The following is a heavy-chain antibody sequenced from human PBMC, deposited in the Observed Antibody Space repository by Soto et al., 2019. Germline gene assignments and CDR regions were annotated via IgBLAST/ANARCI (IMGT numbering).Heavy chain of an antibody. Sequence: QVQLVQSGAEVKKPGSSVKVSCKASGGTFSSYTISWVRQAPGQGLEWMGRIIPILGIANYAQKFQARVTTSADKPPSTAYMELSRLRAEDTAADYGARDPAAMVTHYWGQGTLVTVSS. D-gene: IGHD5-18*01. CDR2: IIPILGIA. CDR3: ARDPAAMVTHY. CDR1: GGTFSSYT. J-gene: IGHJ4*02. V-gene: IGHV1-69*08.